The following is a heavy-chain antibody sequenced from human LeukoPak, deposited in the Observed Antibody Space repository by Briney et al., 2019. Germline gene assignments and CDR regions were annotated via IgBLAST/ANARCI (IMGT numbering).Heavy chain of an antibody. CDR3: ARTYYDILAAYNPYFDY. Sequence: PGGSLRLSCAASGFTFSSYTMHWVRQAPGKGLEWVAVISYDGSNKYYADSVKGRFTISRDNAKNSLYLQMNSLRAEDTAVYYCARTYYDILAAYNPYFDYWGQGALVTVSS. CDR1: GFTFSSYT. CDR2: ISYDGSNK. V-gene: IGHV3-30*04. J-gene: IGHJ4*02. D-gene: IGHD3-9*01.